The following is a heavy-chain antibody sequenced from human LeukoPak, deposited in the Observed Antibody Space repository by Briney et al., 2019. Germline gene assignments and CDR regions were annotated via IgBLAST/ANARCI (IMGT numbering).Heavy chain of an antibody. D-gene: IGHD2-2*01. CDR1: GFDFSGFS. V-gene: IGHV3-7*01. CDR3: ARPRGCGSARCNNFDY. CDR2: MDEYGSDI. Sequence: GGSLRLSCVVSGFDFSGFSMSWVRQAPGKGLEWVAIMDEYGSDIFYVESVKGRFIISRANARNSLYLQMNNLRAEDTAVYYCARPRGCGSARCNNFDYWGQGTLVTVSS. J-gene: IGHJ4*02.